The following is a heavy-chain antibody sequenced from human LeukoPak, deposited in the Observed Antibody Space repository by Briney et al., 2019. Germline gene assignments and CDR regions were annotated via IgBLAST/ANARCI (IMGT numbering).Heavy chain of an antibody. D-gene: IGHD6-13*01. CDR2: IKPEGSAQ. CDR1: GFTFNNYW. Sequence: GGSLRLSCAASGFTFNNYWMTWVRQAPGKGLEWEANIKPEGSAQYYADSVKGRFTISRDNSKNTLYLQMNSLRAEDTAVYYCAKANKVKQQLANYFDYWGQGTLVTVSS. CDR3: AKANKVKQQLANYFDY. J-gene: IGHJ4*02. V-gene: IGHV3-7*01.